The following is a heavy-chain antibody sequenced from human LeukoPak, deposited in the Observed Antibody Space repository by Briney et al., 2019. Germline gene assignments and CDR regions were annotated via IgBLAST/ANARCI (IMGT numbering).Heavy chain of an antibody. J-gene: IGHJ4*02. Sequence: PSETLSLTCTDSGGSMTTHHWNWIRQTPGKGLEWIGYVFDSGRTKVNPSLTSRVTLSTDTSKNQLSLRLSSVTAADTAVYYCTTIKRGDIFGYFDFWGQGILVTVSS. CDR3: TTIKRGDIFGYFDF. D-gene: IGHD5-18*01. V-gene: IGHV4-59*11. CDR2: VFDSGRT. CDR1: GGSMTTHH.